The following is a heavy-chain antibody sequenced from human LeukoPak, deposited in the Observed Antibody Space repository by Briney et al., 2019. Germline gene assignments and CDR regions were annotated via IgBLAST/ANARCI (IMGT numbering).Heavy chain of an antibody. Sequence: PGGSLRLSCAASGFTFTKYGMDWVRQAPGKGLEWVSGTSDSGDSTYYADSVKGRFTISRDNSKNTLYLQMHSLRADDTAVYYCAKPGYSHDIFRNFDYWGQGILVTVSS. CDR2: TSDSGDST. J-gene: IGHJ4*02. V-gene: IGHV3-23*01. CDR1: GFTFTKYG. D-gene: IGHD5-18*01. CDR3: AKPGYSHDIFRNFDY.